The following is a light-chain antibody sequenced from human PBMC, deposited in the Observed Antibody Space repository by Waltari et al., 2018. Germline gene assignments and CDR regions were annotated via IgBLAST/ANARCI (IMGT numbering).Light chain of an antibody. Sequence: IALTQSPATLSFSPGARATLSCRPNKSVNGYLAWYQHKPGQAPRLLIYDTSNRATGIPARFSGSGSETDFTLTISSLEPEDFAVYYCQQRNNWPLSFGGGTKVEIK. CDR1: KSVNGY. J-gene: IGKJ4*01. CDR3: QQRNNWPLS. V-gene: IGKV3-11*01. CDR2: DTS.